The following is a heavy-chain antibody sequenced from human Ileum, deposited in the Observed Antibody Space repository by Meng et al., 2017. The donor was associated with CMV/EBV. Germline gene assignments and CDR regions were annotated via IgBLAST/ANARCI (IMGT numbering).Heavy chain of an antibody. V-gene: IGHV3-33*03. J-gene: IGHJ1*01. D-gene: IGHD3-3*01. CDR3: ASGIRFTGS. CDR2: IWNDGSKE. CDR1: GFTFRTYG. Sequence: GESLKISCAASGFTFRTYGMHWVRQAPGKGLEWVAFIWNDGSKEFYADSVRGRFTVSRDNAKNTLYLEMNSLRVEDTAVYFCASGIRFTGSWGQGTLVTVSS.